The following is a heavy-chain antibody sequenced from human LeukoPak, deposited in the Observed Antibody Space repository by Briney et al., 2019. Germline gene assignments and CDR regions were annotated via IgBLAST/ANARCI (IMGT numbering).Heavy chain of an antibody. Sequence: ASVKVSCKASGYTFTSYGISWVRQAPGQGLEWMGWISAYNGNTNYAQKLQGRVTMTTDTSTSTAYMILRSLRSDDTAVYFCARAGYYYDTSGYYFSDDYYYSFMDVWGKGTTVTVSS. D-gene: IGHD3-22*01. CDR1: GYTFTSYG. V-gene: IGHV1-18*01. J-gene: IGHJ6*03. CDR2: ISAYNGNT. CDR3: ARAGYYYDTSGYYFSDDYYYSFMDV.